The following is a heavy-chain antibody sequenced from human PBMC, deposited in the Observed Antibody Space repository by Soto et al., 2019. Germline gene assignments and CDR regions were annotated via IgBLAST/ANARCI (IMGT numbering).Heavy chain of an antibody. CDR1: GFTFSSYA. Sequence: GGSVRLSCAASGFTFSSYAMSWVRQAPGKGLEWVSAISGSGGSTYYADSVKGRFTISRDNSKNTLYLQMNSLRAEDTAVYYCATWAYYDFWSGYYTGISNYFDYWGQGTLVTVSS. CDR2: ISGSGGST. CDR3: ATWAYYDFWSGYYTGISNYFDY. J-gene: IGHJ4*02. D-gene: IGHD3-3*01. V-gene: IGHV3-23*01.